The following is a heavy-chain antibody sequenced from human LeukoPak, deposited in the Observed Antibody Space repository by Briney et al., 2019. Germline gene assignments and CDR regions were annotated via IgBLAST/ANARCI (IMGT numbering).Heavy chain of an antibody. CDR2: LRYDGSNK. CDR1: GFTFSSFG. J-gene: IGHJ6*03. CDR3: AKDALYSSSSDYYMDV. Sequence: GGALRLSCAASGFTFSSFGMHWGRPAPSKGLGGGAFLRYDGSNKYYADSVKGRFTISRDNSKNTLYLQMNSLRAEDTAVYYCAKDALYSSSSDYYMDVWGKGTTVTVSS. V-gene: IGHV3-30*02. D-gene: IGHD6-6*01.